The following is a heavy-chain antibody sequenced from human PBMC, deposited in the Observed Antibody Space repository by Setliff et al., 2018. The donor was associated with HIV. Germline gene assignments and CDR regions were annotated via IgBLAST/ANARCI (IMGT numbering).Heavy chain of an antibody. V-gene: IGHV5-51*01. CDR2: VYPGDSDS. CDR3: VRLNRGSTWSIASDRGFFDP. D-gene: IGHD3-10*01. Sequence: GESLKISCKSSGYTFTHYWIGWVRQMPGKGLEWMGFVYPGDSDSRYSPSLQGQVTISADTSLKTAHLQWSSLKASDTATYFCVRLNRGSTWSIASDRGFFDPWGQGTLVTVSS. J-gene: IGHJ5*02. CDR1: GYTFTHYW.